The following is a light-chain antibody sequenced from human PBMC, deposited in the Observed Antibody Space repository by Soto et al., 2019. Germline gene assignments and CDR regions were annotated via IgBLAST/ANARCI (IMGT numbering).Light chain of an antibody. Sequence: DIQLTQSPSSLSASVGDRVTITCRASPSISNYLNLYQQKRVKAPKLLIYAASSLQSGVASRFRCSGSGTDITLTISSLQPEDFATYYCQHSYSTPSFTFGPGTKVDIK. CDR2: AAS. J-gene: IGKJ3*01. V-gene: IGKV1-39*01. CDR1: PSISNY. CDR3: QHSYSTPSFT.